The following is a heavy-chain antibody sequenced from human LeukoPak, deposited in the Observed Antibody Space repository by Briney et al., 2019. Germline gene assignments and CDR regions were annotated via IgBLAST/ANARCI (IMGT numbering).Heavy chain of an antibody. Sequence: PGGSLRLSCAASGFTFSSYWMSWVRQAPGKGLEWVANIKQDGSEKYYVDSVKGRFTISRDNAKNSLYPQMNSLRAEDTAVYYCASRRVSNWFDPWGQGTLVTVSS. J-gene: IGHJ5*02. CDR1: GFTFSSYW. D-gene: IGHD3-22*01. V-gene: IGHV3-7*01. CDR2: IKQDGSEK. CDR3: ASRRVSNWFDP.